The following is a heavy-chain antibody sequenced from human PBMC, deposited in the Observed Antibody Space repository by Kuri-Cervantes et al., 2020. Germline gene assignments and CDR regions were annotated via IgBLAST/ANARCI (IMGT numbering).Heavy chain of an antibody. V-gene: IGHV3-30*03. CDR1: GFTFSSYG. D-gene: IGHD3-10*01. CDR3: ARVGNYYYYGMDV. J-gene: IGHJ6*02. Sequence: GESLKISCAASGFTFSSYGMHWVRQAPGKGLEWVAVISYDESNKYYADSVKGRFTISRDNSKNTLYLQMNSLRAEDTAVYYCARVGNYYYYGMDVWGQGTTVTVSS. CDR2: ISYDESNK.